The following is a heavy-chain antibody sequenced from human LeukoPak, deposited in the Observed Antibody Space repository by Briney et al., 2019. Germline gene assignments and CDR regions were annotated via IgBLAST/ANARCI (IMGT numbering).Heavy chain of an antibody. D-gene: IGHD3-22*01. V-gene: IGHV3-23*01. CDR3: ARASYTMMVDY. CDR1: GFTFSSYA. J-gene: IGHJ4*02. Sequence: GGSLRLSCAASGFTFSSYAMSWVRQAPGKGLEWVSGISGSGGSTYYADSVKGRFTISRDNAKNSLYLQMNSLRAEDTAVYYCARASYTMMVDYWGQGTLVTVSS. CDR2: ISGSGGST.